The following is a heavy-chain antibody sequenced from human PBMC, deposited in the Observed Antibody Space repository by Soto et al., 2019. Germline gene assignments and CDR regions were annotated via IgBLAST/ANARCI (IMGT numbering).Heavy chain of an antibody. J-gene: IGHJ6*02. CDR1: GGTFSSYA. CDR3: ARPVLMDTGVRYYYGMDV. Sequence: GASVKVPCKASGGTFSSYAMNWVRQAPGQGLEWMGGIIPMFGTADYAQKFQARVTITADESTSTAYMELSSLRSEDTAVYYCARPVLMDTGVRYYYGMDVWGQGTTVTVSS. V-gene: IGHV1-69*13. D-gene: IGHD5-18*01. CDR2: IIPMFGTA.